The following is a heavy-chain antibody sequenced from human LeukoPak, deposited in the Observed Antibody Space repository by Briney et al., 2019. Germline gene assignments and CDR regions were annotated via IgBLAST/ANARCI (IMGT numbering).Heavy chain of an antibody. V-gene: IGHV1-24*01. CDR2: FDPEDGET. D-gene: IGHD3-22*01. CDR1: GYTLTELS. J-gene: IGHJ4*02. Sequence: GASVKVSCKVSGYTLTELSMHWVRQAPGKGLEWMGGFDPEDGETIYAQKFQGRVTMTEDTSTDTAHMELSSLRSEDTAAYYCRSITMISRDYWGQGTLVTVSS. CDR3: RSITMISRDY.